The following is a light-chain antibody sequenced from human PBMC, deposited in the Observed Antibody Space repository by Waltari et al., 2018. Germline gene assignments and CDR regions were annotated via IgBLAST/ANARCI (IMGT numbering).Light chain of an antibody. J-gene: IGKJ3*01. Sequence: EIVLTQSPATLSLSPGERATLSCRASQSVSKYLAWYQQKPGQAPRRLIYDASNRATGSPARFSGSVSGTDFILTISSLEPEDFAVYYCQQRSTWPPFTFGPGTTLDI. CDR2: DAS. CDR3: QQRSTWPPFT. V-gene: IGKV3-11*01. CDR1: QSVSKY.